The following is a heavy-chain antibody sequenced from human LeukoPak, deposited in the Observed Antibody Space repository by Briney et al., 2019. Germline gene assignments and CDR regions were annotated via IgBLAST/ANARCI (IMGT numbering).Heavy chain of an antibody. J-gene: IGHJ6*02. CDR3: AKGFQYYDFWSGYYNYYGMDV. D-gene: IGHD3-3*01. CDR1: GFTFSSYA. V-gene: IGHV3-23*01. Sequence: GGSLRLSCAASGFTFSSYAMSWVRQAPGKGLEWDSAISGSGGSTYYADSVKGRFTISRDNSKNTLYLQMNSLRAEDTAVYYCAKGFQYYDFWSGYYNYYGMDVWGQGTTVTVSS. CDR2: ISGSGGST.